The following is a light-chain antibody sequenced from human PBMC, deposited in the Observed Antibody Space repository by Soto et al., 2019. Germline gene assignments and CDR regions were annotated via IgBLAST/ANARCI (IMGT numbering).Light chain of an antibody. CDR3: QQYNSYSLFT. Sequence: DIQMTQSPSTLSASVGDRVTITCRASQSISSWLAWYQQKPGKAPKLLIYKASSLESGVPSRFSGSGSGTEFTLTISSLQPDDFATYYRQQYNSYSLFTFGPGTKVDIK. CDR2: KAS. V-gene: IGKV1-5*03. CDR1: QSISSW. J-gene: IGKJ3*01.